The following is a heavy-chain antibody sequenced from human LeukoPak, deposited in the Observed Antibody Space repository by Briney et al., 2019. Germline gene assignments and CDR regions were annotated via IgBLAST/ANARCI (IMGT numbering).Heavy chain of an antibody. CDR1: GYSYNSYW. CDR3: ARPGGYYNDFFDY. CDR2: IYLADSDA. Sequence: GESLKISCKGSGYSYNSYWIGWVRQMPGKGLEWMGIIYLADSDARYSPSFQGQVSFSADRSINTAYLQWSSLRASDTAMYYCARPGGYYNDFFDYWGQGTLVTVSS. D-gene: IGHD3-9*01. J-gene: IGHJ4*02. V-gene: IGHV5-51*01.